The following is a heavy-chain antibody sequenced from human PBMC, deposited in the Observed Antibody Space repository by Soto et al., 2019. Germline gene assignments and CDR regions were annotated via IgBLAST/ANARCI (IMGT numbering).Heavy chain of an antibody. CDR2: IKSKTSGGTI. V-gene: IGHV3-15*07. D-gene: IGHD3-10*01. Sequence: GGSLRLSFAVSGASFSDALMNWFRQAPGKGLEWVGRIKSKTSGGTIDYAAPVKGRFTISRDDSKNTLYLQMDSLKTEDTAVYYCMNRAGAFDCWGQGTLVTVSS. J-gene: IGHJ4*02. CDR3: MNRAGAFDC. CDR1: GASFSDAL.